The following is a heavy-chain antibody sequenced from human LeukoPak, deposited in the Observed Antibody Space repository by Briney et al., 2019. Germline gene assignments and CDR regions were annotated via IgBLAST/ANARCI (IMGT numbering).Heavy chain of an antibody. J-gene: IGHJ6*03. CDR3: AGGSFYYYYMDV. CDR1: GGSISSYY. D-gene: IGHD1-26*01. CDR2: MDYSGST. V-gene: IGHV4-59*01. Sequence: SETLSLTCTVSGGSISSYYWSWIRQPPGKGLEWIGYMDYSGSTNYNPSLKSRVTISVDTSKNQFSLKVSSVTAADTAVYYFAGGSFYYYYMDVWGKGTTVTVSS.